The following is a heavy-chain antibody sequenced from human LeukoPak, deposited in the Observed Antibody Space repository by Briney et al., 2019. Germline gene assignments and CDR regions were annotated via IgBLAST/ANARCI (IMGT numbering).Heavy chain of an antibody. CDR1: GFTFSDYW. V-gene: IGHV3-74*01. J-gene: IGHJ6*02. CDR2: IDGDGSDP. Sequence: GGSLRLSRAASGFTFSDYWMHWVRQAPGKGLVWVSRIDGDGSDPSYADPVRGRFTISRDNAKNTLYLQMNSLRAEDTAMYYCARVKLGTTRPGLDVWSQGTTVTVSS. D-gene: IGHD1-26*01. CDR3: ARVKLGTTRPGLDV.